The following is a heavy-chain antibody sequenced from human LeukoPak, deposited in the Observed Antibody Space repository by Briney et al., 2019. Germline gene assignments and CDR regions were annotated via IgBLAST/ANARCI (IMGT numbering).Heavy chain of an antibody. V-gene: IGHV3-33*01. Sequence: GGSLRLSCAASGFTFSSYGMHWVRQAPGKGLEWVAVIWYDGSNKYYADSVKGRFTISRDNSKNTLYLQMNSLRAEDTAVYYCARDFSYGDYSNYWGQGTLVTVSS. CDR2: IWYDGSNK. CDR1: GFTFSSYG. J-gene: IGHJ4*02. CDR3: ARDFSYGDYSNY. D-gene: IGHD4-17*01.